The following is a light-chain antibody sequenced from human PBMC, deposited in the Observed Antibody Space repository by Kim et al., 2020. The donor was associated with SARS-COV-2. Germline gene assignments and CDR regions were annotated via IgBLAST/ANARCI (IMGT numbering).Light chain of an antibody. Sequence: APGKTGRTTCGADDLGSKRVTWYRQKPGQAPVLVIFYDSDRPSGIPERLSGSHSGNTATLTISRVEAGDEADYYCEVWDTGSDHWVFGGGTQLTVL. CDR2: YDS. J-gene: IGLJ3*02. CDR1: DLGSKR. V-gene: IGLV3-21*04. CDR3: EVWDTGSDHWV.